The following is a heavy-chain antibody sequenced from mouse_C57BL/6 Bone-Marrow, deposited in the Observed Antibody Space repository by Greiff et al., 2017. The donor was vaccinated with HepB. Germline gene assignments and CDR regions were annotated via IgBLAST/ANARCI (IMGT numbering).Heavy chain of an antibody. V-gene: IGHV7-1*01. CDR1: GFTFSDFY. D-gene: IGHD2-5*01. CDR2: SRNKANDYTT. Sequence: EVQGVESGGGLVQSGRSLRLSCATSGFTFSDFYMEWVRQAPGKGLEWIAASRNKANDYTTEYSASVKGRFIVSRDTSQSILYLQMNALRAEDTAIYYCAREYSNYEGDYAMDYWGQGTSVTVSS. CDR3: AREYSNYEGDYAMDY. J-gene: IGHJ4*01.